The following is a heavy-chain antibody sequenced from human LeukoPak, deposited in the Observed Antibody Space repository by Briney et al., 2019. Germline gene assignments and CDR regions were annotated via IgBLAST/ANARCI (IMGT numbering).Heavy chain of an antibody. CDR2: IIPIFGIA. Sequence: SPVKVSCKASGGTFSSYAISWVRQAPGQGLEWMGRIIPIFGIANYAQKFQGRVTITADKSTSTAYMELSSLRSEDTAVYYCARDPPTSYYDFWSGYYSDAFDIWGQGTMVTVSS. CDR3: ARDPPTSYYDFWSGYYSDAFDI. CDR1: GGTFSSYA. V-gene: IGHV1-69*04. J-gene: IGHJ3*02. D-gene: IGHD3-3*01.